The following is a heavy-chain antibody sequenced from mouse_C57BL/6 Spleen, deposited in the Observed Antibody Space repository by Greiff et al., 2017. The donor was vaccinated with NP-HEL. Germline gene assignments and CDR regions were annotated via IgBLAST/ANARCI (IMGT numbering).Heavy chain of an antibody. CDR2: IYPGDGDT. Sequence: VQLVESGPELVKPGASVKISCKASGYAFSSSWMNWVKQRPGKGLEWIGRIYPGDGDTNYNGKFKGKATLTADKSSSTAYMQLSSLTSEDSAVYFCANYYSNYVGFAYWGQGTLVTVSA. CDR1: GYAFSSSW. V-gene: IGHV1-82*01. CDR3: ANYYSNYVGFAY. D-gene: IGHD2-5*01. J-gene: IGHJ3*01.